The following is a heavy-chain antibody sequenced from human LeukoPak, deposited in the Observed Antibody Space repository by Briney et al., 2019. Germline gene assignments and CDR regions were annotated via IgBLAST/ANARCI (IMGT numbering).Heavy chain of an antibody. CDR1: GFTFNNYG. V-gene: IGHV3-30*02. CDR3: AKDGTSYYYIYY. CDR2: IRYDGSNT. J-gene: IGHJ4*02. Sequence: GALGLFWGRAGFTFNNYGMHWVRQAPGKGLEWLAFIRYDGSNTYYADSVKGRFTVSRDDSKNTLYLQMNSLRGDDTAVYYCAKDGTSYYYIYYWGQGTLDTVSS. D-gene: IGHD2/OR15-2a*01.